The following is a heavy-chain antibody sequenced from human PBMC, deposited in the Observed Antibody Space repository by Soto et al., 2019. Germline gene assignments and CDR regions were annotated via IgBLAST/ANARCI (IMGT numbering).Heavy chain of an antibody. CDR3: ARADDYYDSSGSAYYYYYGMDV. D-gene: IGHD3-22*01. J-gene: IGHJ6*02. V-gene: IGHV3-48*02. Sequence: EVQLVESGGGLVQPGGSLRLSCAASGFTFSSYSMNRVRQAPGKGLEWVSYISSSSSTIYYADSVKGRFTISRDNAKNSLYLQMNSLRDEDTAVYYCARADDYYDSSGSAYYYYYGMDVWGQGTTVTVSS. CDR2: ISSSSSTI. CDR1: GFTFSSYS.